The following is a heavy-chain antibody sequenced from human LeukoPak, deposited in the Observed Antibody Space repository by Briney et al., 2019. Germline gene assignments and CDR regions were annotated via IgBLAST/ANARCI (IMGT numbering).Heavy chain of an antibody. CDR3: ARMSFEQCEDY. D-gene: IGHD6-19*01. V-gene: IGHV3-21*01. J-gene: IGHJ4*02. CDR1: GFTFSSYS. Sequence: GGSLSLSCAASGFTFSSYSMNWVRQAPGKGLEWVSSISSSSSYIYYADSVKGRFTISRDNAKNLLYLQMNSLRAEDTAVYYCARMSFEQCEDYWGQGTLVTVSS. CDR2: ISSSSSYI.